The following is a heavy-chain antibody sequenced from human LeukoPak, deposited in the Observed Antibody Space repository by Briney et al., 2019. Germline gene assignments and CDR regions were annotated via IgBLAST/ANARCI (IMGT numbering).Heavy chain of an antibody. CDR1: VRYISTDY. CDR2: IDYSGTT. J-gene: IGHJ4*02. D-gene: IGHD1/OR15-1a*01. V-gene: IGHV4-59*01. CDR3: VGGPNNAYFDY. Sequence: KTSETLSLTCTFSVRYISTDYSCWIRQLPGKGLELIGYIDYSGTTNYNPSLKSRVSISADTSKNQFSLKLTSVTAADTAVYYCVGGPNNAYFDYWGQGTLVTVSS.